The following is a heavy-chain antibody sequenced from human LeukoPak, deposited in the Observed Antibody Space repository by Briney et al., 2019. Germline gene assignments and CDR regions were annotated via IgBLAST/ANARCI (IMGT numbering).Heavy chain of an antibody. J-gene: IGHJ4*02. V-gene: IGHV1-69*13. D-gene: IGHD5-24*01. CDR2: IIPIFGTA. CDR3: ARGLEMATNGPFDY. CDR1: GGTFSSYA. Sequence: SVKVSCKASGGTFSSYAISWVRQAPGQGLEWRGGIIPIFGTANYAQKFQGRVTITADESTSTAYMELSSLRSEDTAVYYCARGLEMATNGPFDYWGQGTLVTVSS.